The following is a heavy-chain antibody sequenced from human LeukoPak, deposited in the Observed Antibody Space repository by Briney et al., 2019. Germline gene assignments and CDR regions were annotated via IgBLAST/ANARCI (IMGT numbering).Heavy chain of an antibody. CDR2: IIPIFGTA. J-gene: IGHJ5*02. CDR3: ARDVTMVRGARYRPYKWFDP. V-gene: IGHV1-69*13. Sequence: SVKVSCKASRGTFSSYAIIWVRQAPGQGLEWMGGIIPIFGTANYAQKFQGRVTISADESTSTVYVELSSLRSEDTAVYYCARDVTMVRGARYRPYKWFDPWGQGTLVTVSS. D-gene: IGHD3-10*01. CDR1: RGTFSSYA.